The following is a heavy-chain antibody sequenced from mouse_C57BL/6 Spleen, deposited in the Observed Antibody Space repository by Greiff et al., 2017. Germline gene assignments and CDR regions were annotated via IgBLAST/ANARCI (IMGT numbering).Heavy chain of an antibody. J-gene: IGHJ1*03. D-gene: IGHD1-2*01. CDR3: ARRLLRLSYWYFDV. V-gene: IGHV1-53*01. CDR1: GYTFTSYW. Sequence: QVQLQQPGTELVKPGASVKLSCKASGYTFTSYWMHWVKQRPGQGLEWIGKINPSNGGTNYNEKFKSKATLTVDKSSSTAYMQLSSLTSEDSAVYYCARRLLRLSYWYFDVWGTGTTVTVSS. CDR2: INPSNGGT.